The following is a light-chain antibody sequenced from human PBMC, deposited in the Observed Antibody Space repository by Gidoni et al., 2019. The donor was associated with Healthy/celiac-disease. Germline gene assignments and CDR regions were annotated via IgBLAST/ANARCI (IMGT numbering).Light chain of an antibody. CDR2: EVS. Sequence: QSALTQPASVSGSPGQSITISCTGTISDVGSYNLVSWYQQHPGKAPKRMIYEVSKRPSGVSNRFSGSKSGNTASLTISGLQAEDEADYYCCSYAGSSTWVFGGGTKLTVL. CDR1: ISDVGSYNL. J-gene: IGLJ3*02. V-gene: IGLV2-23*02. CDR3: CSYAGSSTWV.